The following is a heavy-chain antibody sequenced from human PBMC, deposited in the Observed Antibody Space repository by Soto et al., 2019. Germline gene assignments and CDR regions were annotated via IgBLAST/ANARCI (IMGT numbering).Heavy chain of an antibody. Sequence: QVQLQQWGAGLLKPSETLSLTCAVYGGSFSGYYWTWIRQPPGTGLEWIGEMNHSGSTNYNPSLKCRVTISVDTSKNQFSLKLTSVTAADPAVYYCARDKITGLFDYWGQGTLVTVSS. CDR1: GGSFSGYY. J-gene: IGHJ4*02. CDR2: MNHSGST. CDR3: ARDKITGLFDY. D-gene: IGHD2-8*02. V-gene: IGHV4-34*01.